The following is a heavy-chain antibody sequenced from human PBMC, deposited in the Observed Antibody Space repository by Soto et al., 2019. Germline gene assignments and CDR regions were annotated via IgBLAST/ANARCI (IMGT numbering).Heavy chain of an antibody. Sequence: ASVKVSCKASGYSFTDYDMHWVRQAPGQGLEWMGIINPSGGNTKYAQKFQGRVTMTRDTSTSTVYMELSSLRSEDTAVYYCARVQTYSSSWYHFDYWGQGTLVTVSS. CDR1: GYSFTDYD. D-gene: IGHD6-19*01. CDR2: INPSGGNT. V-gene: IGHV1-46*01. J-gene: IGHJ4*02. CDR3: ARVQTYSSSWYHFDY.